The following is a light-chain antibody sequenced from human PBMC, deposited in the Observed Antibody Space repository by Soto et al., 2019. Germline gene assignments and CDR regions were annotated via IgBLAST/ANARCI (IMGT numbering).Light chain of an antibody. J-gene: IGLJ1*01. Sequence: QSVLTQPRSVSGSPGQSVTISCPGNSSEFGGYNYVSWYQQHPGKAPKLIIHVITERPSEVPDRFSASKSGNTASLTISGLQAEDEADYYCCSYAGDYTFYVFRTGTKVTV. V-gene: IGLV2-11*01. CDR2: VIT. CDR3: CSYAGDYTFYV. CDR1: SSEFGGYNY.